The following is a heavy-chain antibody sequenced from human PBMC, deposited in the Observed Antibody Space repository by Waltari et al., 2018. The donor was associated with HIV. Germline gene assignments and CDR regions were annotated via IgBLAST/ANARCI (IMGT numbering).Heavy chain of an antibody. CDR1: GFTFNTYG. CDR2: IGPSATTI. CDR3: ARDTKVAGGQVLRPRYFDY. V-gene: IGHV3-48*01. Sequence: EVQLLESGGGLAQPRGSLIVSCAASGFTFNTYGRNWVRQTPGRGRRWISYIGPSATTIFYADSVKGRFTTSRDNANNSLYLQMSGLRPEDAGVYFCARDTKVAGGQVLRPRYFDYWGQGTPVSVSS. D-gene: IGHD1-1*01. J-gene: IGHJ4*02.